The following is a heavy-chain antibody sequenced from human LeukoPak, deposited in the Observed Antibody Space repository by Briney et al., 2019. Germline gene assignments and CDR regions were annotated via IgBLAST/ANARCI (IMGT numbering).Heavy chain of an antibody. CDR3: AKDTSYYDFWSGGDY. CDR2: ISYDGSNK. CDR1: GFTFSSYA. Sequence: PGRSLRLSCAASGFTFSSYAMHWVRQAPGKGLEWVAVISYDGSNKYYADSVKGRFTISRDNSKNTLYLQMNSLRAEDTAVYYCAKDTSYYDFWSGGDYWGQGTLVTVSS. J-gene: IGHJ4*02. V-gene: IGHV3-30-3*01. D-gene: IGHD3-3*01.